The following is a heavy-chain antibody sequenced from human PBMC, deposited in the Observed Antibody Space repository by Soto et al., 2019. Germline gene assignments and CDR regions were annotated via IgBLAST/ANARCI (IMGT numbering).Heavy chain of an antibody. Sequence: SGPTLVNPTETLTLTCTVSGFSLSNARMGVSRIRQPPGKALEWLAHIFSNDEKSYSTSLKSRLTISKDTSKSQVVLTMTNMDPVDTDTYYCARIRYSGTYYYYYYGLDVWGQGTKVTVSS. CDR1: GFSLSNARMG. J-gene: IGHJ6*02. D-gene: IGHD5-12*01. CDR2: IFSNDEK. CDR3: ARIRYSGTYYYYYYGLDV. V-gene: IGHV2-26*01.